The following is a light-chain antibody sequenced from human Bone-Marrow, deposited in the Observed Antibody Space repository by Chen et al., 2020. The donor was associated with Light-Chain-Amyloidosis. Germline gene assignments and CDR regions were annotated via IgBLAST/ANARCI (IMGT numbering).Light chain of an antibody. J-gene: IGLJ3*02. Sequence: SYVLTQPSSVSVAPGQTATIARGGNNIGSTSVHWYQQTPGQAPQLVVYDDSDRPSGIPERLSGSNSGNTATLTISRVEAGDEADYYCPVWDRSSDRPVFGGGTKLTVL. CDR2: DDS. V-gene: IGLV3-21*02. CDR1: NIGSTS. CDR3: PVWDRSSDRPV.